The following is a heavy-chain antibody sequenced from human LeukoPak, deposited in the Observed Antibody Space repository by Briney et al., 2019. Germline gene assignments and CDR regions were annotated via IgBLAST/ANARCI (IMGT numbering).Heavy chain of an antibody. Sequence: SETLSLTCTVSGGSISSYYWSWIRQPPGKGLEWIGYIYYSGSTNYNPSLKSRVTISLDTSKNQFSPKLSSVTAADTAVYYCARERDGSGTQRGLDYWGQGTLVTVSS. D-gene: IGHD3-10*01. CDR2: IYYSGST. J-gene: IGHJ4*02. CDR3: ARERDGSGTQRGLDY. V-gene: IGHV4-59*12. CDR1: GGSISSYY.